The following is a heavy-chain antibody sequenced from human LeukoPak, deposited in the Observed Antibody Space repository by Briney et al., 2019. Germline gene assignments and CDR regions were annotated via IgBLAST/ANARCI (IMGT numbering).Heavy chain of an antibody. CDR3: ARVLYFDWLDAY. CDR1: GFTFSSYA. Sequence: GGSLRLSCAASGFTFSSYAMHWVRQAPGKGLEWVAVISYDGSNKYYADSVKGRFTISRDNSKNTLYLQMNSLRAEDTAVYYCARVLYFDWLDAYWGQGTLVTVSS. J-gene: IGHJ4*02. D-gene: IGHD3-9*01. CDR2: ISYDGSNK. V-gene: IGHV3-30-3*01.